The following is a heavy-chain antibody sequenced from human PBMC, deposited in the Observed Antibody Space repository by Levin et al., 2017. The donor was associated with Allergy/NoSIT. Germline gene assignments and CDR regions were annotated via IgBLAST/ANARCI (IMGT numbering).Heavy chain of an antibody. D-gene: IGHD4-17*01. Sequence: GESLKISCAASGFTVSSNYMSWVRQAPGKGLEWVSVIYSGGSTYYADSVKGRFTISRDNSKNTLYLQMNSLRAEDTAVYYCASTPTPDYDRDYWGQGTLVTVSS. V-gene: IGHV3-66*01. CDR2: IYSGGST. CDR3: ASTPTPDYDRDY. CDR1: GFTVSSNY. J-gene: IGHJ4*02.